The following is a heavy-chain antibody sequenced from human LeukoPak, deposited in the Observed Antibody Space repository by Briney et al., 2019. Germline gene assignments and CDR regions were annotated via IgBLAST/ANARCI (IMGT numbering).Heavy chain of an antibody. CDR1: GFTFSSYW. D-gene: IGHD6-13*01. J-gene: IGHJ6*03. V-gene: IGHV3-7*01. CDR3: ARVSGSSWYGTYYYYYTDV. Sequence: PGGSLRLSCAASGFTFSSYWMSWVRQAPGKGLEWVANIKQDESEKYYVDSVKGRFTISRDNAKNSLYLQMNSLRAEDTAVYYCARVSGSSWYGTYYYYYTDVWGIGTTVTISS. CDR2: IKQDESEK.